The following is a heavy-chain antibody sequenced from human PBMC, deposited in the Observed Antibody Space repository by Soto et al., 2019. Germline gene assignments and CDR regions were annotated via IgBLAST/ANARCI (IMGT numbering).Heavy chain of an antibody. CDR2: INSDGSST. J-gene: IGHJ3*02. V-gene: IGHV3-74*01. Sequence: GGSLRLSCAASGFTFSSYWMHWVRQAPGKGLVWVSLINSDGSSTSYADSVKGRFTISRDNAKNTLSLQMNSLRAEDTAVYYCSTVGLMENAFDIWGQGTMVTVSS. CDR1: GFTFSSYW. CDR3: STVGLMENAFDI. D-gene: IGHD2-8*01.